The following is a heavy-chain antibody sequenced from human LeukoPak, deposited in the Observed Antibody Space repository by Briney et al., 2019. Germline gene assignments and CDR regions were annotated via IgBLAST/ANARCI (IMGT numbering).Heavy chain of an antibody. Sequence: GGSRRLSCAASGFTFSSYSMDWVRQAPGKGLEWVSYTSSSSSTIKYADSVRGRFTISRDNAENSLYLQMNSLRDEDTAVYYCARARGTGWYFDLWGRGPLVTVSS. CDR1: GFTFSSYS. V-gene: IGHV3-48*02. D-gene: IGHD2-15*01. CDR2: TSSSSSTI. J-gene: IGHJ2*01. CDR3: ARARGTGWYFDL.